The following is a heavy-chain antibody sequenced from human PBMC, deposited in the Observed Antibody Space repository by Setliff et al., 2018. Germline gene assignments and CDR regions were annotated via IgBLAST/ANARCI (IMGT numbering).Heavy chain of an antibody. CDR2: IDTSSSYI. D-gene: IGHD2-2*01. Sequence: GGSLRLSCAASGFTFRNYGMNCVRQAPGKGLEWVSSIDTSSSYIYYADSVKGRFTISRDNAENSLYLQMNSLRAEDTAVYYCARSESCGATNCSPFDYWGQGTLVTVSS. J-gene: IGHJ4*02. CDR1: GFTFRNYG. CDR3: ARSESCGATNCSPFDY. V-gene: IGHV3-21*01.